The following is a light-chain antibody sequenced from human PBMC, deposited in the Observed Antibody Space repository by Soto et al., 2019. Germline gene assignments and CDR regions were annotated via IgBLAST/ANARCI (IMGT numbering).Light chain of an antibody. J-gene: IGLJ1*01. CDR2: EVS. Sequence: LTQPASVSGSPGQSITISCTGTSSDVGGYKFVSWYQQHPGKAPKLMIYEVSNRPSGVSSRFSGSKSGNTASLTISGLQAEDDADYYCGSYTGSSYVFGSGTKVTVL. CDR3: GSYTGSSYV. V-gene: IGLV2-14*01. CDR1: SSDVGGYKF.